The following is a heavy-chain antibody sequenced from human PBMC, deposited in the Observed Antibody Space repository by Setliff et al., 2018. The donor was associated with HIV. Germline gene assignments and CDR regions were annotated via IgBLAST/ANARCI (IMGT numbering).Heavy chain of an antibody. CDR1: GFPFSSYG. D-gene: IGHD3-22*01. J-gene: IGHJ6*03. CDR3: SRELGPIYYFPYMDV. Sequence: GGSLRLSCAAFGFPFSSYGLHWVRQVPGRGLEWVGIISYGGEKYYADSVKGRFTISRDNSKRTVYLQMNGLRVEDTAIYFCSRELGPIYYFPYMDVWGKGTTVTVSS. CDR2: ISYGGEK. V-gene: IGHV3-30*02.